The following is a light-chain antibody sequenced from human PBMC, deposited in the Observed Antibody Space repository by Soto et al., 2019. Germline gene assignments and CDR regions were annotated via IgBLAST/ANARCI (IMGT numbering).Light chain of an antibody. Sequence: QSALTQPASVSGSPGQSITISCTGTSSDVGGYNSVSWYQQHPGKAPKLMIYEVSNRPSGDSNRFSGSKSGNTASLTISGLQAEDEADYYCSSYTTSSTLLYVFGTGTKLTVL. CDR3: SSYTTSSTLLYV. CDR1: SSDVGGYNS. CDR2: EVS. J-gene: IGLJ1*01. V-gene: IGLV2-14*01.